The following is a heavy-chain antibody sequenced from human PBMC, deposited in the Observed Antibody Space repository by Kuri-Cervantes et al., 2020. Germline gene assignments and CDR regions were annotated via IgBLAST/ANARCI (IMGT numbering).Heavy chain of an antibody. J-gene: IGHJ4*02. CDR3: ARFVLGRLDY. D-gene: IGHD2-8*01. Sequence: GESLKISCTASGFTFGDYAMSWFRQAPGKGLEWVANIKGDGSEKYYAASVEGRFTISRDNAKNSMFLQMSSLRVEDTAVYYCARFVLGRLDYWGQGTLVTVSS. CDR2: IKGDGSEK. CDR1: GFTFGDYA. V-gene: IGHV3-7*01.